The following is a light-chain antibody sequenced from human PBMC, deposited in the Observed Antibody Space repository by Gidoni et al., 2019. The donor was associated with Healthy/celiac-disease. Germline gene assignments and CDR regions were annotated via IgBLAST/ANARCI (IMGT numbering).Light chain of an antibody. J-gene: IGKJ4*01. CDR1: PNVSSN. Sequence: IVMTQSPATLSVSPGERASLSCRASPNVSSNLAWYQQKPGQAPRLLIYGASTRATGIPARFSGSGSGTEFTLTISSLQSEDFAVYYCQQYNNWPPLTFGGGTKVEIK. V-gene: IGKV3-15*01. CDR2: GAS. CDR3: QQYNNWPPLT.